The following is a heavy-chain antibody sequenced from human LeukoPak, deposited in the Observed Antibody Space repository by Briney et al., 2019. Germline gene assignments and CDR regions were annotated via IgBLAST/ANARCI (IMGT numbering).Heavy chain of an antibody. CDR1: GFGFSDAW. CDR2: IKSKTDGGTT. V-gene: IGHV3-15*01. Sequence: GGSLRLSCAASGFGFSDAWMSWVRQAPGKGLEWVGRIKSKTDGGTTDYAAPVKGRFSISRDDSENTLYLQMNNLKTEDTAVYYCTTDVTSVGATVGFPDYWGQGTLVTVSS. CDR3: TTDVTSVGATVGFPDY. D-gene: IGHD1-26*01. J-gene: IGHJ4*02.